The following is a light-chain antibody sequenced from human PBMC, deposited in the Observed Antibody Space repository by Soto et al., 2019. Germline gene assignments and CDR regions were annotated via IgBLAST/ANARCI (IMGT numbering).Light chain of an antibody. CDR1: QSVTSSY. Sequence: EIVLTQSPGTLSLSPGERATLSCRASQSVTSSYLAWYQQKPGQAPRLLIYAASSRATGIPDRFSGSGSGTEFTLTISSLQSEDFAVYYCQQYNNWPAITFGQGTRLEIK. CDR2: AAS. V-gene: IGKV3-20*01. J-gene: IGKJ5*01. CDR3: QQYNNWPAIT.